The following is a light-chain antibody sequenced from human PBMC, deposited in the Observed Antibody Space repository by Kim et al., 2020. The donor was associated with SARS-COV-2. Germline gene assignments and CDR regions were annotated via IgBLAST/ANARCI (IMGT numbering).Light chain of an antibody. CDR2: DAS. V-gene: IGKV1-33*01. CDR1: HDISNR. J-gene: IGKJ2*01. CDR3: QQYDDLPYT. Sequence: SAVGDRVTITCQATHDISNRLNWYQQKSGQAPKLLIYDASNLETGVPSRFSGTGSGTHFTLAISSLDPEDIATYFCQQYDDLPYTFGQGTRLEI.